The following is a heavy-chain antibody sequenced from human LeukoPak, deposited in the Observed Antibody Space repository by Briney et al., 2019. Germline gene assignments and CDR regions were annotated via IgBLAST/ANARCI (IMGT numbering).Heavy chain of an antibody. Sequence: SVKVSCKASGGTFSSYAISWVRQAPGQGLEWMGGIIPIFGTANYAQKFQGRVTITADESTSTAYMELSSLRSEDTAVYYCGQTNGRSSGYDPTPYYYYMDVWGKGTTVTVSS. D-gene: IGHD5-12*01. CDR2: IIPIFGTA. CDR3: GQTNGRSSGYDPTPYYYYMDV. CDR1: GGTFSSYA. J-gene: IGHJ6*03. V-gene: IGHV1-69*13.